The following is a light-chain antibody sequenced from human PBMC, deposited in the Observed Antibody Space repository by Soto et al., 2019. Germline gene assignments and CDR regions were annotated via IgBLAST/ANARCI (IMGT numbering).Light chain of an antibody. J-gene: IGKJ3*01. V-gene: IGKV3-11*01. CDR3: QQRSNWIFT. CDR2: DAS. Sequence: EIVLTQSPATLSLSPGERATLSCRASQSISNSLVWYQQKPGQAPRLLIFDASNGATGIPARFSGSGSGTDFTLTISSLEPEDFAVYYCQQRSNWIFTFGPGTKVDIK. CDR1: QSISNS.